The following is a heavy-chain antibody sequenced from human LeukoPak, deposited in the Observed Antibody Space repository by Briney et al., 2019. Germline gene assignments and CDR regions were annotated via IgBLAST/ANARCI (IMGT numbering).Heavy chain of an antibody. D-gene: IGHD2-21*02. J-gene: IGHJ4*02. CDR1: GYTFTSYD. V-gene: IGHV1-46*01. CDR3: ARGASDFYFDY. Sequence: ASVKVSCKASGYTFTSYDIQWVRQAPGQGLEWMGIISPSDGSTTYAQKFQARVTMTRDTSTSTVCMELSSLRSEDTAVYFCARGASDFYFDYWGQGTLVTVSS. CDR2: ISPSDGST.